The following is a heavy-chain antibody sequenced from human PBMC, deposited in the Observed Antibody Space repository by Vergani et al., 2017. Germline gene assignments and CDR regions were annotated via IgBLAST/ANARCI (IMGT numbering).Heavy chain of an antibody. CDR1: GFTFRSYE. CDR2: ISSRGSTI. CDR3: ARLIAAADGNWFDP. V-gene: IGHV3-48*03. Sequence: EVQVVESGGGLVQPGGSLRLSCAGSGFTFRSYEMNWVRQAPGKGLEWVSYISSRGSTIYYADSVKGRFTISRDNAKNSLYLQMNSLRAEDTAVYYCARLIAAADGNWFDPWGQGTLVTVSS. J-gene: IGHJ5*02. D-gene: IGHD6-13*01.